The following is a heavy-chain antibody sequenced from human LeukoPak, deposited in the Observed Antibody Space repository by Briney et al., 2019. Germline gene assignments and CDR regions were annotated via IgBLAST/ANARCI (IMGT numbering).Heavy chain of an antibody. D-gene: IGHD6-6*01. CDR3: ARCIAARPNYYYYMDV. CDR2: IYYSGST. J-gene: IGHJ6*03. V-gene: IGHV4-39*07. CDR1: GGSISSSSYY. Sequence: SETLSLTCTVSGGSISSSSYYWGWIRQPPGKGLEWIGSIYYSGSTNYNPSLKSRVTISVDTSKNQFSLKLSSVTAADTAVYYCARCIAARPNYYYYMDVWGKGTTVTASS.